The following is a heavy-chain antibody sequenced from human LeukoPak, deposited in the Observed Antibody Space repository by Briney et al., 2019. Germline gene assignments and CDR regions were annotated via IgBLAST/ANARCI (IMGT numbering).Heavy chain of an antibody. D-gene: IGHD1-14*01. V-gene: IGHV3-7*01. CDR2: MNKGGSDK. Sequence: GGSLRLSCAASGFTFSGHRMSWVRQAPGKGLEWVANMNKGGSDKYYVDSAKGRFTISRDNANNLLYLQMNSLRGEDTAVYYCTRDRSRAEDDWGQGTLVTVSS. J-gene: IGHJ4*02. CDR1: GFTFSGHR. CDR3: TRDRSRAEDD.